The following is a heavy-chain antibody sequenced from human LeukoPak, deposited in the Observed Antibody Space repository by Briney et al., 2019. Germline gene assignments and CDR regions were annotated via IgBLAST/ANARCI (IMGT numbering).Heavy chain of an antibody. Sequence: PGGALELSFAAPGFPLSSYAMHRGRPAPGKGVGGVGVISYDGSNKYYADSVKGRFTISRDNSKNTLYLQMNSLRAEDTAVYYCARDYEEYQLLLTFQHWGQGTLVTVSS. CDR3: ARDYEEYQLLLTFQH. J-gene: IGHJ1*01. D-gene: IGHD2-2*01. CDR2: ISYDGSNK. CDR1: GFPLSSYA. V-gene: IGHV3-30-3*01.